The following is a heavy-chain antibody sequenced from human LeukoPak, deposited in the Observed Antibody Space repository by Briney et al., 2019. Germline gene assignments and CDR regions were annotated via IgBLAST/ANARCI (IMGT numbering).Heavy chain of an antibody. CDR1: GFTFSSYW. CDR3: ATIEPLAYCGGDCSDY. CDR2: INHNGNVN. Sequence: PGGSLRLSCAASGFTFSSYWMNWARQAPGKGLEWVASINHNGNVNYYVDSVKGRFTISRDNAKNSLYLQMNSLRAEDTAVYYCATIEPLAYCGGDCSDYWGQGTLVTVSS. D-gene: IGHD2-21*02. V-gene: IGHV3-7*01. J-gene: IGHJ4*02.